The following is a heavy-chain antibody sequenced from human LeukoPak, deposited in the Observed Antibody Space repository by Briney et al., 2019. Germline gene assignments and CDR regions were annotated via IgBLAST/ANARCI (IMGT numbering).Heavy chain of an antibody. CDR2: ISSSSSYT. V-gene: IGHV3-11*06. Sequence: GGSLRLSCAASGFTFSDYYMSWIRQAPGKGLEWVSYISSSSSYTNYADSVKGRFTISRDNAKNSLYLQMNSLRAEDTAVYYCARERSSGWSDYWGQGTLVTVSS. D-gene: IGHD6-19*01. CDR1: GFTFSDYY. CDR3: ARERSSGWSDY. J-gene: IGHJ4*02.